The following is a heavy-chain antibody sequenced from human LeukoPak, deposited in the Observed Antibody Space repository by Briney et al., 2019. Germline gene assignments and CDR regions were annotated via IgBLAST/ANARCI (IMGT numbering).Heavy chain of an antibody. CDR3: ARADLEWYLDL. J-gene: IGHJ2*01. CDR1: GFIFSTYW. Sequence: GGSLRLSCTASGFIFSTYWMSSVRQAPGRGLEWGGKIRQDGGQIFYVDSVKGRFTISRDNAKNSLYLQLNNLRAEDTAVYYCARADLEWYLDLWGRGTLVTVSS. V-gene: IGHV3-7*01. CDR2: IRQDGGQI.